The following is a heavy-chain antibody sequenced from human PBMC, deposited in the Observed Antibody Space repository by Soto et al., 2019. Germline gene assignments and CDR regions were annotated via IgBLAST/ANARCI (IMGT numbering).Heavy chain of an antibody. V-gene: IGHV4-30-4*01. Sequence: QVQLQESGPGLVKPSQTLSLTCTVSGGSISSGDYYWSWIRQPPGKGLEWIGYIYYSGSTYYNPSLKSRVTISVDTSKNQFSLKLSSVTAADTAAYYCARAMTTIFGVVTYGMDVWGQGTTVTVSS. CDR3: ARAMTTIFGVVTYGMDV. J-gene: IGHJ6*02. CDR2: IYYSGST. D-gene: IGHD3-3*01. CDR1: GGSISSGDYY.